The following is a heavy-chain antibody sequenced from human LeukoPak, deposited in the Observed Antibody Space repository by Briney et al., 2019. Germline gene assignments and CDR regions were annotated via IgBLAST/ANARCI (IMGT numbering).Heavy chain of an antibody. CDR2: ISAYNGNT. V-gene: IGHV1-18*01. D-gene: IGHD2-2*01. CDR1: GYTFTSYG. CDR3: ARVPQRIVVVPAECDY. J-gene: IGHJ4*02. Sequence: ASVKVSCKASGYTFTSYGISWVRQAPGQGLEWMGWISAYNGNTNYVQKLQGRVTMTTDTSTSTAYMELRSLRSDDTAVYYCARVPQRIVVVPAECDYWGQGTLVTVSS.